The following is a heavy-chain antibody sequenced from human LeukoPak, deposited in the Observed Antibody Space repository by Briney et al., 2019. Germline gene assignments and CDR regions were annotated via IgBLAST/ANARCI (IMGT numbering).Heavy chain of an antibody. V-gene: IGHV5-51*01. CDR1: GYSFTTYW. D-gene: IGHD1-26*01. CDR3: ASVVGATVDDAFDI. CDR2: IYPGDSDT. Sequence: RESLKISCKGSGYSFTTYWIAWVRQMSGKGLEWMGAIYPGDSDTRYSPSFQGQVTISADKSISTAYLQWSSLKASDTAMYYCASVVGATVDDAFDIWGQGTMVTVSS. J-gene: IGHJ3*02.